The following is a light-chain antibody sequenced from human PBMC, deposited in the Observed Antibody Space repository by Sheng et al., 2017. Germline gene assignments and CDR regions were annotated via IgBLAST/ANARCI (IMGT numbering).Light chain of an antibody. CDR3: QQSETTPWT. Sequence: DIQMTQSPSSLSASVGDRVTITCRASQTISTYLNWYQQKPGKAPKVLIYATSSLQSGVPSRFSGSGSGTDFTLTISSLQPEDFATYYCQQSETTPWTFGQGPRWKSN. J-gene: IGKJ1*01. CDR1: QTISTY. V-gene: IGKV1-39*01. CDR2: ATS.